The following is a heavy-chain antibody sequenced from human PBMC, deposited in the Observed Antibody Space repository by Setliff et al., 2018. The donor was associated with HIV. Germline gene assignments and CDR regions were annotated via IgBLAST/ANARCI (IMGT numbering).Heavy chain of an antibody. Sequence: SETLSLTCAVYGGSFSDYSWNWIRQTPEKGLEWIAEITHSGSTNYNPSLRGRVTIALGTSKNQFSLNLTSVTAADTAVYYCARLGEFWSQGSLVTVSS. J-gene: IGHJ4*02. D-gene: IGHD3-16*01. CDR2: ITHSGST. V-gene: IGHV4-34*01. CDR3: ARLGEF. CDR1: GGSFSDYS.